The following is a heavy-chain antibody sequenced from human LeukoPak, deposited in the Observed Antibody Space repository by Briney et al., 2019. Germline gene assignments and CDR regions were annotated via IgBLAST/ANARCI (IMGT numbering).Heavy chain of an antibody. CDR1: GFTFDTYS. D-gene: IGHD3-16*01. CDR2: ITDDSKTM. CDR3: ARPRAYDSRDLDY. J-gene: IGHJ4*02. Sequence: PGGSLRLSCAASGFTFDTYSMNWIRQAPGKGLEWTSYITDDSKTMYYADSVKGRFTISRDNAKNTLYLQMNSLRAEDTAVYYCARPRAYDSRDLDYWGQGTRVTVSS. V-gene: IGHV3-48*04.